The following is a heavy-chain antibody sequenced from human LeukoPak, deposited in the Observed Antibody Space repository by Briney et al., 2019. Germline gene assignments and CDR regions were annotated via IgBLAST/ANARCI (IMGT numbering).Heavy chain of an antibody. J-gene: IGHJ4*02. CDR3: ARDLDYDFWSDSFDY. V-gene: IGHV3-74*01. CDR1: GFTFSSHW. D-gene: IGHD3-3*01. Sequence: GGSLRLSCAASGFTFSSHWMHWVRQAPGKGLVWVSRINSDGSSISYADSVEGRFTISRDNSKNTLYLQMNSLRAEDTAVYYCARDLDYDFWSDSFDYWGQGTLVTVSS. CDR2: INSDGSSI.